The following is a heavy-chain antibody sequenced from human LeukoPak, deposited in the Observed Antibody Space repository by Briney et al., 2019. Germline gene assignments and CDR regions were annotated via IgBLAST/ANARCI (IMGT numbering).Heavy chain of an antibody. CDR3: ARRRLRAFDI. CDR2: ISSSGSTI. V-gene: IGHV3-48*03. J-gene: IGHJ3*02. CDR1: GFTFSSYE. Sequence: GGSLRLSCAASGFTFSSYEMNWVRQAPGKGLEWVSYISSSGSTIYYADSVKGQFTISRDNAKNSLYPQMNSLRAEDTAVYYCARRRLRAFDIWGQGTMVTVSS. D-gene: IGHD6-25*01.